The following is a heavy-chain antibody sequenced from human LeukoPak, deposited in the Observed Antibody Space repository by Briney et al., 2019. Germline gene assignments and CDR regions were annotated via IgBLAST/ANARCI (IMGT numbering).Heavy chain of an antibody. Sequence: GASVKVSCKASGYTFTSYGISWVRQAPGQGLEWMGWISAYNGNTNYAQKLQGRVTMTTDTSTSTAYMELRSLRSDDTAVYYCARGDYYDSSGMDGYFQHWGQGTLVTVSS. J-gene: IGHJ1*01. D-gene: IGHD3-22*01. CDR2: ISAYNGNT. CDR3: ARGDYYDSSGMDGYFQH. CDR1: GYTFTSYG. V-gene: IGHV1-18*01.